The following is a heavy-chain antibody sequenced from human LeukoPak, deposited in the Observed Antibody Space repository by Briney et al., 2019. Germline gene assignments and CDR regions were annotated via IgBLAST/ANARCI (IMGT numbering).Heavy chain of an antibody. J-gene: IGHJ4*02. CDR3: ARGGTYLPFGY. Sequence: ASVKVSCKASGYTFTSYDINWVRQATGQGLEWMGWMNANSGDTGYAQNFQGRVTMTRNTSISTAYMELSSPRSEDTAIYYCARGGTYLPFGYWGQGTLVTVSS. CDR2: MNANSGDT. D-gene: IGHD3-10*01. V-gene: IGHV1-8*01. CDR1: GYTFTSYD.